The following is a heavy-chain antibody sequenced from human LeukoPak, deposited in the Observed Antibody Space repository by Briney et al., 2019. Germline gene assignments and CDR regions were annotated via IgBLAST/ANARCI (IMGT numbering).Heavy chain of an antibody. V-gene: IGHV1-69*06. Sequence: SVKVSCKASGGTFSSYAISWVRQAPGQGLEWMGGIIPIFGTAIYAQKFQGRVTITADKSTSTAYMELSILRSEDTAVYYCAGSDTIGYIPREWDYWNFDLWGRGTLVTVSS. CDR2: IIPIFGTA. CDR1: GGTFSSYA. CDR3: AGSDTIGYIPREWDYWNFDL. D-gene: IGHD3-22*01. J-gene: IGHJ2*01.